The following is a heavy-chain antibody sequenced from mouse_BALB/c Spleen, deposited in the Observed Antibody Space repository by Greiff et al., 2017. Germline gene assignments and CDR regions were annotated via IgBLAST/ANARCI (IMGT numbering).Heavy chain of an antibody. CDR1: GFTFSDYY. CDR2: ISDGGSYT. Sequence: EVKLVESGGGLVKPGGSLKLSCAASGFTFSDYYMYWVRQTPEKRLEWVATISDGGSYTYYPDSVKGRFTISRDNAKNNLYLQMSSLKSEDTAMYYCARAGEWLQTFAYWGQGTLVTVSA. V-gene: IGHV5-4*02. J-gene: IGHJ3*01. D-gene: IGHD2-2*01. CDR3: ARAGEWLQTFAY.